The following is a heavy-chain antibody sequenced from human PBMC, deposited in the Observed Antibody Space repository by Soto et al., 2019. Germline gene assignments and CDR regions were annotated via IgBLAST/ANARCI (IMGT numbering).Heavy chain of an antibody. V-gene: IGHV1-18*01. D-gene: IGHD2-2*01. Sequence: ASVKVSCKASGYTFTRSGISWVRQAPGQGPEWMGWISSYSGDTNYAQTFQGRVTVTTDTSTSTAYMELRSLRSEDTAVYYCAREGLVLVPTTVNSDYYYYAMDVWGQGTTVTVSS. J-gene: IGHJ6*02. CDR2: ISSYSGDT. CDR3: AREGLVLVPTTVNSDYYYYAMDV. CDR1: GYTFTRSG.